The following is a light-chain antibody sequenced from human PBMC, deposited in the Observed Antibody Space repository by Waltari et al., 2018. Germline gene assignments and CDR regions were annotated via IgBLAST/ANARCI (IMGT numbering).Light chain of an antibody. Sequence: DIQMTQSPSTLSASVGDRVTFTCRASQSIGGWLAWYQQKPGKAPKLLISKSSSLESGVPSRFRGSGSGTEFTLTISSLQPDDFAIYYCQQRSNWPPWTFGQGTKVEIK. CDR3: QQRSNWPPWT. CDR1: QSIGGW. V-gene: IGKV1-5*03. CDR2: KSS. J-gene: IGKJ1*01.